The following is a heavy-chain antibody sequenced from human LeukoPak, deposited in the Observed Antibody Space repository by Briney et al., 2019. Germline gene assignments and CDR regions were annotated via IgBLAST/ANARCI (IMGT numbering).Heavy chain of an antibody. J-gene: IGHJ3*02. CDR2: ISGGGVNT. Sequence: GGSLRLSCAASGFTFNSYAMTWVRQAPGKGLEWVSAISGGGVNTYYADSVKGRFTISRDNSKNMLYLQMNSLRAEDTAVYYCAKWRGSSGWYRRSAFDIWGQGTMVTVSS. D-gene: IGHD6-19*01. CDR1: GFTFNSYA. CDR3: AKWRGSSGWYRRSAFDI. V-gene: IGHV3-23*01.